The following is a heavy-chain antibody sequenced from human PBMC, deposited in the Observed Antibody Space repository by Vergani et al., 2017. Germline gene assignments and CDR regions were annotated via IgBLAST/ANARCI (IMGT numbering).Heavy chain of an antibody. D-gene: IGHD1-14*01. J-gene: IGHJ4*02. V-gene: IGHV3-48*01. CDR3: ARDEPIADFDY. Sequence: EVQLVESGGGLVQPGGSLRLSCAASGFTFSSYSMNWVRQAPGKGLEWVSYISSSSSTIYYTDSVKGRFTISRDNAKNSPYLQMNSLRAEDTAVYYCARDEPIADFDYWGQGTLVTVSS. CDR1: GFTFSSYS. CDR2: ISSSSSTI.